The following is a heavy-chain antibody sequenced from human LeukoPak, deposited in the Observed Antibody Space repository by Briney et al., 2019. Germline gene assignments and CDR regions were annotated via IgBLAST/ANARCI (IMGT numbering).Heavy chain of an antibody. CDR3: AREDDSWGPNNLDL. J-gene: IGHJ3*01. CDR2: IDTSSSTM. CDR1: GFTFSSYT. D-gene: IGHD7-27*01. Sequence: GGSLRLSCAASGFTFSSYTMTWVRQAPGKGLEWISYIDTSSSTMYYADSVMGRFTISRDNAKESLYLQMNSLRDEDTAVYYCAREDDSWGPNNLDLWGQGTMVTVSS. V-gene: IGHV3-48*02.